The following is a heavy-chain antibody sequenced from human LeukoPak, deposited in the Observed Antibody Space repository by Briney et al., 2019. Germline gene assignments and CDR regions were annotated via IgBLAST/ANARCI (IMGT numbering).Heavy chain of an antibody. D-gene: IGHD3-10*02. Sequence: PSETLSLTCTVSGGSISSGSYYWGWIRQPPGKGLEWIGSIYYSGSTYYNPSLKSRVTISVDTSKNRFSLKLSSVTAADTSVYYCATHFRRIVRGEIIMRFDPWGQGTLVTVSS. CDR3: ATHFRRIVRGEIIMRFDP. J-gene: IGHJ5*02. CDR2: IYYSGST. CDR1: GGSISSGSYY. V-gene: IGHV4-39*01.